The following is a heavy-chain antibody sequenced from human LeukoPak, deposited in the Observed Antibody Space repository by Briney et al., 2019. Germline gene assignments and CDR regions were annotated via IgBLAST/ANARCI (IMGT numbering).Heavy chain of an antibody. Sequence: SETLSLTCTVSGDSISNTRYHWGWIRQPPGKGLEWIGSIYYSRATYYNPSLKSRVTISVDTSKNQFSLKLSSVTAADTAVYYCAREAKWLVRAPFDYWGQGTLVTVSS. V-gene: IGHV4-39*07. D-gene: IGHD6-19*01. CDR1: GDSISNTRYH. J-gene: IGHJ4*02. CDR2: IYYSRAT. CDR3: AREAKWLVRAPFDY.